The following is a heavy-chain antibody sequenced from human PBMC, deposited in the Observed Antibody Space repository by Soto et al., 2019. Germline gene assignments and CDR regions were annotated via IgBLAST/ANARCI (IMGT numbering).Heavy chain of an antibody. CDR1: GFSLTTTGVG. D-gene: IGHD6-19*01. CDR2: ISWDDNK. Sequence: QITLKESGPTLVKPTQTLTLTCTFSGFSLTTTGVGVAWIRQPPGKALEWLALISWDDNKRYTPSLRSRVTLTTDTSKNQVVLTMANMDSVDTAAYYCAHRYSNGPFDYGGQGTLVAVSS. J-gene: IGHJ4*02. V-gene: IGHV2-5*02. CDR3: AHRYSNGPFDY.